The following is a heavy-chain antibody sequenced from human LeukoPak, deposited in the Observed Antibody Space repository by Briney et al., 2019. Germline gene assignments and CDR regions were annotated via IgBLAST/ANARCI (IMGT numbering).Heavy chain of an antibody. J-gene: IGHJ5*02. V-gene: IGHV3-64*01. D-gene: IGHD6-13*01. Sequence: GGSLRLSCAAPGFTFNNYAMYWVRQAPGKGLEYVSGISSNGGSTYYAHSVKGRFTISRDNSKNTLYLQMGSLRGEDTAMYYCARATIAAAGNWFDPWGQGTLVTVSS. CDR1: GFTFNNYA. CDR2: ISSNGGST. CDR3: ARATIAAAGNWFDP.